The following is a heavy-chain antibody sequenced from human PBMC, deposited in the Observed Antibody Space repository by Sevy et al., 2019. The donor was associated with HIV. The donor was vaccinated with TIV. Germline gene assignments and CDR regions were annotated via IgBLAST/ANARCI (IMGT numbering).Heavy chain of an antibody. CDR3: SRDQWQQVVRPHCDY. CDR2: IRSKAFGGTT. V-gene: IGHV3-49*04. CDR1: GFIFGDYA. J-gene: IGHJ4*02. Sequence: GVSLRLSCTASGFIFGDYAVSWVRQAPGKGLEWVGFIRSKAFGGTTDFAASVKGRFTISRDDSKSIAYLQMNSLKTEDTAVYYCSRDQWQQVVRPHCDYWGQGTLVTVSS. D-gene: IGHD6-13*01.